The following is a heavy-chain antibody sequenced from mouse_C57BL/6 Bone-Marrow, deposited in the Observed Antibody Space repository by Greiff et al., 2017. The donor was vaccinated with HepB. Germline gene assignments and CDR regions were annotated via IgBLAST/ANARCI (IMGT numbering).Heavy chain of an antibody. J-gene: IGHJ4*01. CDR3: ARKGVTTVVAPYAMDY. CDR2: ISNLAYSI. CDR1: GFTFSDYG. Sequence: EVKLMESGGGLVKPGGSLKLSCAASGFTFSDYGMAWVRQAPRKGPEWVAFISNLAYSIYYADTVTGRFTISRENAKNTLYLEMSSLRSEDTAMYYCARKGVTTVVAPYAMDYWGQGTSVTVSS. D-gene: IGHD1-1*01. V-gene: IGHV5-15*01.